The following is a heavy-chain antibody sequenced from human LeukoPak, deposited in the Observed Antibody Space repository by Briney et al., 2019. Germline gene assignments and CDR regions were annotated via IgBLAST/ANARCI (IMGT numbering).Heavy chain of an antibody. V-gene: IGHV4-59*01. CDR2: IYYSGST. CDR1: GGSISSYY. Sequence: PSETLSLTCTVSGGSISSYYWSWIRQPPGKGLEWIGYIYYSGSTNYNPSLKSRVTISVDTSKNRFSLKLSSVTAADTAVYYCATVIGGLGYWDQGTLVTVSS. D-gene: IGHD2-15*01. J-gene: IGHJ4*02. CDR3: ATVIGGLGY.